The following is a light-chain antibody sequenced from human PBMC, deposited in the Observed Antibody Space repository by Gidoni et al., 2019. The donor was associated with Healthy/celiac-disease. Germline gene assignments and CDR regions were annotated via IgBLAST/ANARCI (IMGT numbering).Light chain of an antibody. Sequence: IQMTQSPSSLSGSVGDTVTITCRASQSINGYVNWYQQKPGKAPKLLIFASFTLQSGVPSRFSGSGAGTDFTLTINNLQPEDFATYYCQQSESTPLTFGGGTNVDIK. CDR2: ASF. CDR1: QSINGY. CDR3: QQSESTPLT. V-gene: IGKV1-39*01. J-gene: IGKJ4*01.